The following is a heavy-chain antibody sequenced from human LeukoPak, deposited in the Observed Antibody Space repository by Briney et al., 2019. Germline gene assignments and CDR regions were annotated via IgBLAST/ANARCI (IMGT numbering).Heavy chain of an antibody. J-gene: IGHJ4*02. Sequence: PGASVKVSCKASGYTFTSYGISWVRQASGQGLEWMGWISAYNGNTNYAQKLQGRVTMTTDTSTSTAYMELRSLRSDDTAVYYCARVELLMVYALSGYWGQGTLVTVSS. CDR1: GYTFTSYG. CDR3: ARVELLMVYALSGY. V-gene: IGHV1-18*01. D-gene: IGHD2-8*01. CDR2: ISAYNGNT.